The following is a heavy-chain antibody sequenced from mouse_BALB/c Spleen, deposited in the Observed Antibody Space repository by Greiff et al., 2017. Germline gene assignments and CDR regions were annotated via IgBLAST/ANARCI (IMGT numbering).Heavy chain of an antibody. J-gene: IGHJ4*01. V-gene: IGHV5-12-2*01. CDR1: GFTFSSYT. Sequence: EVKLMESGGGLVQPGGSLKLSCAASGFTFSSYTMSWVRQTPEKRLEWVAYISNGGGSTYYPDTVKGRFTISRDNAKNTLYLQMSSLKSEDTAMYYCARHAHLQDAMDYWGQGTSVTVSS. CDR2: ISNGGGST. CDR3: ARHAHLQDAMDY.